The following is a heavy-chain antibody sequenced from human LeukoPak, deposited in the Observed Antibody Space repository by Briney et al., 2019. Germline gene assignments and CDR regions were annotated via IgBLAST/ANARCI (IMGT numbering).Heavy chain of an antibody. CDR2: IYYSGST. Sequence: SETLSLTCTVSGGSISSYYWSWIRQPPGKGLEWIGYIYYSGSTNYNPSLKSRVTISVDTSKNQFSLKLSSVTAADTAVYYCARDPYGDSNFDYWGQGTLVTVSS. CDR3: ARDPYGDSNFDY. J-gene: IGHJ4*02. CDR1: GGSISSYY. V-gene: IGHV4-59*12. D-gene: IGHD4-17*01.